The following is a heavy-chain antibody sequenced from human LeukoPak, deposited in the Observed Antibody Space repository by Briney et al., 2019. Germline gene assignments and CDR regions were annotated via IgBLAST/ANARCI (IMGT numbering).Heavy chain of an antibody. V-gene: IGHV4-59*04. CDR3: ARHNSFGSSWYYFDY. CDR2: IYYSGST. Sequence: PSETLSLTCTVSGGSISSYYWSWIRQPPGKGLEWIGYIYYSGSTYYNPSLKSRVTISVDTSKNQFSLKLSSVTAADTAVYYCARHNSFGSSWYYFDYWGQGTLVTVSS. J-gene: IGHJ4*02. CDR1: GGSISSYY. D-gene: IGHD6-13*01.